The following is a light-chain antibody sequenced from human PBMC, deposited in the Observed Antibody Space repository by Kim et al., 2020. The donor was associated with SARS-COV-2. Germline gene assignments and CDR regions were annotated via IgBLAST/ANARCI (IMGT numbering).Light chain of an antibody. J-gene: IGKJ4*01. V-gene: IGKV3-11*01. Sequence: LYLSPGERVTLSCRASQSVSSYLAWYQQKPGQAPRLLIYDASNRATGIPGRFSGSGSGTDFTLTISSLEPEDSAVYYCQQYTTPLTFGGGTKLEI. CDR2: DAS. CDR1: QSVSSY. CDR3: QQYTTPLT.